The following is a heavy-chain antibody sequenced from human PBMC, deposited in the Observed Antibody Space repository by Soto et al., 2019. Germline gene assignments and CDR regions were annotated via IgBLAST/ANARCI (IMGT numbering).Heavy chain of an antibody. D-gene: IGHD1-1*01. V-gene: IGHV3-53*04. CDR1: GFTVSSNY. CDR2: IDSDGTT. J-gene: IGHJ3*01. Sequence: EVQLVESGGGLVQPGGSLRLSCAASGFTVSSNYMSWVRQAPGQGLECLPVIDSDGTTYYADSVKGRFTISRHNSKNTLYLQMDSLRAEDTSVYYCASVRTQGWGQGTMVTVSS. CDR3: ASVRTQG.